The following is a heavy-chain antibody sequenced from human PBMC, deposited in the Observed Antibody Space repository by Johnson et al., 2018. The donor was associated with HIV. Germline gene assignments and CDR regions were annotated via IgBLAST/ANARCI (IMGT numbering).Heavy chain of an antibody. Sequence: HVQLVESGGGVVQPGRSLRLSCAASGFTFSSYAMHWVRQAPGKGLEWVAVISYDGSNKYYADSVKGRFTISRDNSKNTLYLQMNSLRAEDTAVYYCARKGDAFDIWGQGTKVTVSS. V-gene: IGHV3-30-3*01. J-gene: IGHJ3*02. CDR2: ISYDGSNK. CDR1: GFTFSSYA. CDR3: ARKGDAFDI.